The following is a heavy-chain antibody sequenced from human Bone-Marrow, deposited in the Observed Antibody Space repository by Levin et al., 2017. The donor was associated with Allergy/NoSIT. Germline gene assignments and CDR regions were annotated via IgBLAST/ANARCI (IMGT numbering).Heavy chain of an antibody. CDR2: VYYTGTT. Sequence: PGGSLRLSCAVSGGSISSYYWTWIRQPPGKGLEWIGYVYYTGTTNYNPSLKSRVTISVDTSKNQFSLKLSSVTAADTAVYYCAREAAQDYGDYSNYFDYWGQGTLVTVSS. D-gene: IGHD4-17*01. J-gene: IGHJ4*02. CDR3: AREAAQDYGDYSNYFDY. V-gene: IGHV4-59*01. CDR1: GGSISSYY.